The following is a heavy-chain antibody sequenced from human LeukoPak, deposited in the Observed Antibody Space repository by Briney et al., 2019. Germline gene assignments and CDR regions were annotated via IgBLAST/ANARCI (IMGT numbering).Heavy chain of an antibody. J-gene: IGHJ4*02. V-gene: IGHV4-59*08. D-gene: IGHD5-18*01. CDR3: ARSTQQTWIQLWTHFDY. CDR1: GGSISSYY. CDR2: IYYSGST. Sequence: PSETLSLTCTVSGGSISSYYWSWIRQPPGKGLEWIGYIYYSGSTNYNPSLKSRVTISVDTSKNQFSLNLSSVTAADTAVYYCARSTQQTWIQLWTHFDYWGQGTLVTVSS.